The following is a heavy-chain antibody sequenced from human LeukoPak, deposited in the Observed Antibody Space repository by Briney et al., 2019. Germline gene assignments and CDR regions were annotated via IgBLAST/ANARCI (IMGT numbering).Heavy chain of an antibody. CDR2: IYYSGST. CDR3: AKGNLNFGGTYNSVET. Sequence: KTSETLSLTCPVSGASVSSDSFYWSWIRQPPGKGLEWIGYIYYSGSTNYNPSLKSRVTISVDTSKNQFSLKLNSVTAADTAVYYCAKGNLNFGGTYNSVETWGEGALVTVSS. D-gene: IGHD2-21*01. V-gene: IGHV4-61*01. CDR1: GASVSSDSFY. J-gene: IGHJ4*02.